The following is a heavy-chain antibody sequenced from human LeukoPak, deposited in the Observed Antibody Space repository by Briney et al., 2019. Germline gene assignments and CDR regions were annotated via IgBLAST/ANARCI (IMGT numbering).Heavy chain of an antibody. CDR3: ARDSGDYLPSD. CDR1: GFTFNYAW. J-gene: IGHJ4*02. D-gene: IGHD4-17*01. V-gene: IGHV3-15*04. Sequence: GGSLRLSCAASGFTFNYAWMSWVRQVPGKGLEWVGQTVSEIDGGTTDYAAPVKGRFTISRDDSKSTLYLQMNSLRAEDTAVYYCARDSGDYLPSDWGQGTLVTVSS. CDR2: TVSEIDGGTT.